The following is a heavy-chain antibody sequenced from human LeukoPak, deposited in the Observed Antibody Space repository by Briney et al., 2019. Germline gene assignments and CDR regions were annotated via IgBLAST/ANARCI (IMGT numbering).Heavy chain of an antibody. CDR2: ISGSGGST. Sequence: GGSLRLSCAASGFTFSSYAMSWVRQAPGKGLEWVSAISGSGGSTYYADSVKGRFTISRDNSKNTLYLQMNSLRAEDTAVYYCAKRDTIFGVVDNYYYMDVWGKGTTVTVSS. D-gene: IGHD3-3*01. V-gene: IGHV3-23*01. CDR3: AKRDTIFGVVDNYYYMDV. CDR1: GFTFSSYA. J-gene: IGHJ6*03.